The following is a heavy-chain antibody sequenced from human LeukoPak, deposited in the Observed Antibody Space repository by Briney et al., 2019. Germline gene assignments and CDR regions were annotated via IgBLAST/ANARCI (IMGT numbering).Heavy chain of an antibody. D-gene: IGHD6-6*01. V-gene: IGHV3-48*01. CDR3: ARGARYSSSSGDAYDI. J-gene: IGHJ3*02. CDR2: ISSSSSNI. Sequence: SGGSLRLSCAASGFTFSSYSMNSVRQAPGKGLEWVSYISSSSSNIYYTDSVKGRFNISRDNAKNSLYLQMNSLGGEDTAVYYCARGARYSSSSGDAYDIWGQGTMVTVSS. CDR1: GFTFSSYS.